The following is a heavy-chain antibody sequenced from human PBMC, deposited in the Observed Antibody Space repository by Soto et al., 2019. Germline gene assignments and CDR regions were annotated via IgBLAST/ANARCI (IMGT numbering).Heavy chain of an antibody. CDR3: ATSFGSGSRAFDY. D-gene: IGHD3-10*01. CDR1: GDTFNFYT. J-gene: IGHJ4*02. V-gene: IGHV1-69*02. Sequence: QVQLVQSGAEVKKPGSSVKVSCKASGDTFNFYTINWVRQAPGLWLEWRGRFNPLLSFSNSALKFQGRVTLTADKSTSTAYMVLSSLRSEDTAIYYCATSFGSGSRAFDYWGQGALVTVSS. CDR2: FNPLLSFS.